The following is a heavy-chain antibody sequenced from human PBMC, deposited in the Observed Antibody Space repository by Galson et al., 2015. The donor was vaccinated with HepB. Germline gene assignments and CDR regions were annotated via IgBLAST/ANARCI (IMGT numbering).Heavy chain of an antibody. D-gene: IGHD6-6*01. CDR1: GFTFSTYA. J-gene: IGHJ6*03. CDR2: ISYDGANK. V-gene: IGHV3-30-3*01. CDR3: ARGYLASRPDHHYFYMDV. Sequence: SLRLSCAASGFTFSTYAINWVRLAPGKGLEWVAVISYDGANKYYADSVKGRFTISRDNSKNTLYLQMNSLRAEDTAVYYCARGYLASRPDHHYFYMDVWGKGTTVTVSS.